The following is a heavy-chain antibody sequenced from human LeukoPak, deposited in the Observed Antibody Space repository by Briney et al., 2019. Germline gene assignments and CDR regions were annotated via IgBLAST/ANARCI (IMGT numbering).Heavy chain of an antibody. V-gene: IGHV4-34*01. CDR2: INHSGST. J-gene: IGHJ4*02. CDR3: ARESSTSCDY. CDR1: GVSFSGYY. D-gene: IGHD2-2*01. Sequence: PSETLSLTCAVYGVSFSGYYWSWIRQPPGKGLEWIGEINHSGSTNYNPSLKSRVTISADTSKNQFSLKLSSVTAADTAVYYCARESSTSCDYWGQGTLVTVSS.